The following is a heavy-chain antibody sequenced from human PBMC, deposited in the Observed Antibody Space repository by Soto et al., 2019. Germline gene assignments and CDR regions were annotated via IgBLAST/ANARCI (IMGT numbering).Heavy chain of an antibody. J-gene: IGHJ4*02. CDR2: IVVGSGNT. Sequence: SVEVSCKASGFTCTSSSVQWVRQARGQRLEWIGWIVVGSGNTNYAQKFQERVTITRDMSTSTAYMELSSLRSEDTAVYYCAAVIGSGGNSFYFDYWGQGTLVTVSS. CDR3: AAVIGSGGNSFYFDY. CDR1: GFTCTSSS. D-gene: IGHD2-21*02. V-gene: IGHV1-58*01.